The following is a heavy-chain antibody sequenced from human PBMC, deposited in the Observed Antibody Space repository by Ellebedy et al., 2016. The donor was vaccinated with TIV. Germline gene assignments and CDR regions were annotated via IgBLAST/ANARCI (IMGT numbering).Heavy chain of an antibody. CDR3: ARGFYDYVWGGHFNH. Sequence: ASVKVSCXASGYTFTSFGFSWVRQAPGQGLEWMGRVSGYNGNTNYAQKLQGRVTMTTDTSTSTAYMELRSLRSDDTAVYYCARGFYDYVWGGHFNHWGQGILVTVSS. J-gene: IGHJ5*02. CDR2: VSGYNGNT. CDR1: GYTFTSFG. V-gene: IGHV1-18*01. D-gene: IGHD3-16*01.